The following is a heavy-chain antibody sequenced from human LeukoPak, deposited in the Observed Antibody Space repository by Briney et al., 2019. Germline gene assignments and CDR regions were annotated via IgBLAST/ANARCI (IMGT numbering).Heavy chain of an antibody. V-gene: IGHV3-7*01. J-gene: IGHJ6*03. D-gene: IGHD2/OR15-2a*01. CDR2: IKQDGSEK. CDR1: GFTFSTYW. CDR3: ARVAVIYYYYMEV. Sequence: GGSLRLSCAASGFTFSTYWMSWVRQAPGKGLEWLANIKQDGSEKYYVDSVEGRFTISRDNAKNSLFLQMNSLRAEDTAVYYCARVAVIYYYYMEVWGKGTTVTVSS.